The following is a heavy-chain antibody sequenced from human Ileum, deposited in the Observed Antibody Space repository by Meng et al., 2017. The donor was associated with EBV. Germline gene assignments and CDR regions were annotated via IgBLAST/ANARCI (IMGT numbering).Heavy chain of an antibody. Sequence: LRQLRPTRVEPTQPLPRTSPLSDFSLSSSRVGVGWIRQRPGQAMEWLAIIEFYHDKRYSPTLTSRLTITMETSKTQVVLTLSNIALVDTATDYYAYATRGTDFDYWGQGTLVTVSS. CDR3: AYATRGTDFDY. CDR2: IEFYHDK. CDR1: DFSLSSSRVG. V-gene: IGHV2-5*01. J-gene: IGHJ4*02. D-gene: IGHD4-17*01.